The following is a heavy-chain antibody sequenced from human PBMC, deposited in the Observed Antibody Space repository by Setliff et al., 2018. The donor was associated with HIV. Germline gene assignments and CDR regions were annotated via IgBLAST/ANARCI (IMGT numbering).Heavy chain of an antibody. CDR2: IYHTGST. CDR3: ARGPGWPNWFDP. Sequence: SETLSLTCTVSGGSISSGSYFWSWIRQPAGKGLEWIGEIYHTGSTNYNPSLKSRVTMSIDKSKNQFPLKLSSVTAADTAVYYCARGPGWPNWFDPWGQGTLVTVSS. V-gene: IGHV4-61*09. CDR1: GGSISSGSYF. J-gene: IGHJ5*02. D-gene: IGHD6-19*01.